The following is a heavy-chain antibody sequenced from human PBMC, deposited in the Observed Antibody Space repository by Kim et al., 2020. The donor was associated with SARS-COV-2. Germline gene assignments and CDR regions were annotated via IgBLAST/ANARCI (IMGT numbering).Heavy chain of an antibody. D-gene: IGHD3-22*01. CDR2: ISGSGSSK. Sequence: GGSLRLSCAASGLTFRSYEMNWVRQAPGKGLEWVSYISGSGSSKYYADSVKGRFTISRDNAKYSLYLQMNGLRAEDTAVYYCAREVVVRPDAFDIWGQGTMVTVSS. V-gene: IGHV3-48*03. CDR1: GLTFRSYE. CDR3: AREVVVRPDAFDI. J-gene: IGHJ3*02.